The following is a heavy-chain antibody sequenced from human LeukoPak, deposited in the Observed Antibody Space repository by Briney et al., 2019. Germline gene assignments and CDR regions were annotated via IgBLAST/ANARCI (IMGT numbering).Heavy chain of an antibody. CDR3: AREYTRYYYYYMDV. Sequence: SETLSLTCTVSGGSISSSSYYWGWIRQPPGKGLEWIGSIYYSGSTYYNPSLKSRVTISVDTSKNQFSLKVNSVTAADTAVYYCAREYTRYYYYYMDVWGKGTTVTVSS. D-gene: IGHD2-2*02. V-gene: IGHV4-39*07. CDR1: GGSISSSSYY. CDR2: IYYSGST. J-gene: IGHJ6*03.